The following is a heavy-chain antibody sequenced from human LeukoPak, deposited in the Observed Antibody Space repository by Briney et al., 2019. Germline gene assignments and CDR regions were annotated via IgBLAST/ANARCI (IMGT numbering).Heavy chain of an antibody. D-gene: IGHD3-10*01. V-gene: IGHV1-69*05. CDR2: IIPIFGTA. Sequence: SVKVSCKASGGTFSSYAISWVRQAPGQGLEWMGGIIPIFGTANYAQKFQGRVTMTRNTSISTAYMELSSLRSEDTAVYYCARGVTMVRGVIQKRYYYYGMDVWGQGTTVTVSS. CDR1: GGTFSSYA. CDR3: ARGVTMVRGVIQKRYYYYGMDV. J-gene: IGHJ6*02.